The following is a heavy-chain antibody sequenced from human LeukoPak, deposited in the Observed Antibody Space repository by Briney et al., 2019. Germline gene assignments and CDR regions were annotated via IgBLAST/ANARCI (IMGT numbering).Heavy chain of an antibody. D-gene: IGHD1-26*01. CDR1: GFTFSDYY. V-gene: IGHV3-11*01. J-gene: IGHJ4*02. CDR3: ARHGPKWELDY. CDR2: INTSGRTI. Sequence: GGSLRLSCAASGFTFSDYYMSWIRQAPGKGLEWVSYINTSGRTIYFADSVKSRFTISRDNAKNSLYLQMNSLRAEDTAVYYCARHGPKWELDYWGQGTLVTVSS.